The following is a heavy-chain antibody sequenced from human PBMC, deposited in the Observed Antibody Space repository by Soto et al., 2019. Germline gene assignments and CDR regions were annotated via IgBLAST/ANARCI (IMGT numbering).Heavy chain of an antibody. D-gene: IGHD3-22*01. CDR1: NYTFTTYG. V-gene: IGHV1-18*01. CDR3: ARDSYFDNSGYYYDY. CDR2: ISPYSENT. J-gene: IGHJ4*02. Sequence: ASVKVSCKASNYTFTTYGISWVRQAPGQGLEWMGWISPYSENTNYARKLQDRVTLTTDTSTNTAYMELKSLRSDDTAVYFCARDSYFDNSGYYYDYWGQGTLVTVSS.